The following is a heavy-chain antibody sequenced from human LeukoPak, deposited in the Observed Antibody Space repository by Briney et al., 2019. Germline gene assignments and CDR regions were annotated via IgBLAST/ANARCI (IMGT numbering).Heavy chain of an antibody. CDR1: GFTFSSYA. V-gene: IGHV3-23*01. D-gene: IGHD3-3*01. Sequence: GGSLRISCAASGFTFSSYAMSWVRQAPGKGLEWVSAISGSGGSTYYADSVKGRFTISRDNSKNTLYLQMNSLRAEDTAVYYCAKDKGRITIFGTDYWGQGTLVTVSS. CDR3: AKDKGRITIFGTDY. CDR2: ISGSGGST. J-gene: IGHJ4*02.